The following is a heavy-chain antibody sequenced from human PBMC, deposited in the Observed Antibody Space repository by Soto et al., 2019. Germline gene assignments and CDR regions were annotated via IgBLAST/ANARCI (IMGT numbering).Heavy chain of an antibody. D-gene: IGHD5-18*01. CDR3: ARERGYSSGFSLDY. J-gene: IGHJ4*02. V-gene: IGHV3-20*04. Sequence: PGGSLRLSCAASGFTFDDYGMSWVRQAPGKGLEWVSGINWNGGSIGYADSVKGRFTISRDNAKNSLYLQMNSLRVEDTAFYFCARERGYSSGFSLDYWGQGTLVTVS. CDR2: INWNGGSI. CDR1: GFTFDDYG.